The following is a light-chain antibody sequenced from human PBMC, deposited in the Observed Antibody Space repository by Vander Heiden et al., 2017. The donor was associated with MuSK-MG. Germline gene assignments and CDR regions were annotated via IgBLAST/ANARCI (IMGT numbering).Light chain of an antibody. Sequence: DIVLPQSPDSRAVSLGEKATISCKSSQSVLYSSSNMNYLAWFQQKPGQPPKLLIYWASTRESGVPDRFSGSGSGTEFTLTISSLQAEDAAVYYCQQYYDTQYIFGQGTKLEIK. CDR1: QSVLYSSSNMNY. CDR2: WAS. J-gene: IGKJ2*01. CDR3: QQYYDTQYI. V-gene: IGKV4-1*01.